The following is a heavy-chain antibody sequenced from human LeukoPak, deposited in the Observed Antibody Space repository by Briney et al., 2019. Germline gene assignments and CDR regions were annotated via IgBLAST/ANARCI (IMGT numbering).Heavy chain of an antibody. J-gene: IGHJ3*02. Sequence: PSETLSLTCTVSGGSTSEDYWSWIRQPPGMGLEWIGYVSHSDFNKSNGDITNYNPSLESRITTSRDTSKNQFSLKLSSMTAADTAVYYCVRASVESGGAFDIWGQGTMVTVSS. D-gene: IGHD2-15*01. CDR1: GGSTSEDY. CDR2: VSHSDFNKSNGDIT. CDR3: VRASVESGGAFDI. V-gene: IGHV4-59*01.